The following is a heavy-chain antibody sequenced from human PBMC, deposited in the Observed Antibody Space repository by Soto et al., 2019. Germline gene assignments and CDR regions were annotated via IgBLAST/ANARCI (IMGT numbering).Heavy chain of an antibody. CDR1: GFTFSSYA. CDR3: AKGDSGDYGY. J-gene: IGHJ4*02. V-gene: IGHV3-23*01. Sequence: EVQLLESGGGLVQPGGSLRLSCAASGFTFSSYAMSWVRQAPGKGLEWVSAISGSGGSTYYADSVKGRFTISRDNSKNMLHMQMNRGRAEDTAEYCCAKGDSGDYGYWGQGTLVTVSS. D-gene: IGHD4-17*01. CDR2: ISGSGGST.